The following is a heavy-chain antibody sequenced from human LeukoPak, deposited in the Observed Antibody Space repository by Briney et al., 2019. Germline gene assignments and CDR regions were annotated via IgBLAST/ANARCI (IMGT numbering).Heavy chain of an antibody. V-gene: IGHV3-53*01. CDR3: ARAGDRPVLLYGMDV. Sequence: RSGGSLRLSYAASGFTVSSNYMSWVRQAPGKGLEWVSVIYSGGSTYYADSVKGRFTISRDNSKNTLYLQMNSLRAEDTAVYYCARAGDRPVLLYGMDVWGKGTTVTVSS. CDR2: IYSGGST. D-gene: IGHD2-21*01. J-gene: IGHJ6*04. CDR1: GFTVSSNY.